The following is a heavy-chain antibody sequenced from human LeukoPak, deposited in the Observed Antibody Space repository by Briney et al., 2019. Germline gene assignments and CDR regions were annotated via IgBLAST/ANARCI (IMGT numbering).Heavy chain of an antibody. CDR2: IHTAGDT. CDR3: ARGSCGYGDCYRALNI. D-gene: IGHD2-21*02. CDR1: GFTFSNYD. Sequence: GGSLRLSCAASGFTFSNYDMHWVCQATGEGLEWVSSIHTAGDTHYSGSAKGRFIISRENVKNSLYLQMNSLRAEDTAVYYCARGSCGYGDCYRALNIWGQGTIVTVSS. V-gene: IGHV3-13*01. J-gene: IGHJ3*02.